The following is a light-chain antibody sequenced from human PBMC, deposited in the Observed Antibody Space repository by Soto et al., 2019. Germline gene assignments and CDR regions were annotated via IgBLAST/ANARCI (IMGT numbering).Light chain of an antibody. J-gene: IGLJ3*02. CDR3: QSYDATNQV. CDR1: SGSIASNY. V-gene: IGLV6-57*01. CDR2: EDN. Sequence: NFMLTQPHSVSESPGKTVIISCTRSSGSIASNYVQWYQQRPGSYPTTVIYEDNQRPSGVPDRFSGSIDSSSNSASLTISGLETEDEADYYCQSYDATNQVFGGGTQLTVL.